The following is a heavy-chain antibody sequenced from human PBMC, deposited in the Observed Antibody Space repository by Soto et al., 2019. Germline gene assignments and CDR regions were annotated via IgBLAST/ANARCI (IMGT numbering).Heavy chain of an antibody. D-gene: IGHD2-15*01. Sequence: GGSLRLSCTASGFTVSTNYRTTNRQPRAKGLEWVSIIYINGRTYYADSVMVRFTISRDNYKNTLYLQMNSLRVDDTAVYYCVVEDLGMEVWGQGTTVTVSS. CDR1: GFTVSTNY. CDR2: IYINGRT. V-gene: IGHV3-53*01. J-gene: IGHJ6*02. CDR3: VVEDLGMEV.